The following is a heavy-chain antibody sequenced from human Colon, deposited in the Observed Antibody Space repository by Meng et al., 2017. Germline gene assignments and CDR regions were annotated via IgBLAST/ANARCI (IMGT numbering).Heavy chain of an antibody. V-gene: IGHV3-7*01. CDR2: IKQDGSVK. D-gene: IGHD3-9*01. CDR1: GFTFSSSW. J-gene: IGHJ3*02. CDR3: ARDPGFSAFDI. Sequence: GESLKISCAASGFTFSSSWMAWVRQTPGKGLEWVANIKQDGSVKNHVDSVKGRFTVSRDNAENSLYLQMTSLRVEDTAIYYCARDPGFSAFDIWGQGTMVT.